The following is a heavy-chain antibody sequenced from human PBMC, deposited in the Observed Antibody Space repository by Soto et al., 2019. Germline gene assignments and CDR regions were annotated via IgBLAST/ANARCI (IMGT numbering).Heavy chain of an antibody. J-gene: IGHJ6*02. V-gene: IGHV4-30-2*01. Sequence: PSETLSLTCAVSGGSISSGGYSWSWIRQPPGKGLEWIGYIYHSGSTYYNPSLKSRVTISVDRSKNQFSLKLSSVTAADTAVYYCARGRAGTYYYYYGMDVWGQGTTATVSS. CDR1: GGSISSGGYS. D-gene: IGHD1-1*01. CDR3: ARGRAGTYYYYYGMDV. CDR2: IYHSGST.